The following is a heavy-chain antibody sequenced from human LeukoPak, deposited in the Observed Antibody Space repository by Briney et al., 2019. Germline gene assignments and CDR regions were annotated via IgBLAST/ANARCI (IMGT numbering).Heavy chain of an antibody. D-gene: IGHD3-3*01. CDR3: ARLTRYDFWIRSFDY. J-gene: IGHJ4*02. V-gene: IGHV4-34*01. Sequence: PSETLSLTCAVYGGSFSGYYWSWIRQPPGKGLEWIGEINHSGSTNYNPSLKSRVTISVDTSKNQFSLKLSSVTAADTAVYYCARLTRYDFWIRSFDYWGQGTLVTVSS. CDR1: GGSFSGYY. CDR2: INHSGST.